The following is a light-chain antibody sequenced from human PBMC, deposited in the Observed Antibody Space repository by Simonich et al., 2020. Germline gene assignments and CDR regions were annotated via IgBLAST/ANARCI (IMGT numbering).Light chain of an antibody. J-gene: IGKJ5*01. CDR1: QSISSY. CDR2: AAS. Sequence: DIQMTQSPSSLSASVGDRVTITCRASQSISSYLNWYKQKHGKAPKLLIYAASSLQSGVPSRFSGSGSGTDFTLTISSLQPEDFATYYCQQSYSTLSITFGQGTRLEIK. CDR3: QQSYSTLSIT. V-gene: IGKV1-39*01.